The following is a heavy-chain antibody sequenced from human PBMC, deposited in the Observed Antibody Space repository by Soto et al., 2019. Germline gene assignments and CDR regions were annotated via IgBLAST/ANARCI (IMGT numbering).Heavy chain of an antibody. J-gene: IGHJ4*02. CDR3: ARARDWSGGNCYPPGTC. V-gene: IGHV3-21*01. CDR2: ISSNTNYI. CDR1: GFTFSGYS. D-gene: IGHD2-21*01. Sequence: GWSLRLSCAGFGFTFSGYSMSWVRQAPGKGLEWVSSISSNTNYIHYADSVKGRVTISRDNAKNSLYLQMNSLRVEDTAVYYCARARDWSGGNCYPPGTCWGQGTLGTVSS.